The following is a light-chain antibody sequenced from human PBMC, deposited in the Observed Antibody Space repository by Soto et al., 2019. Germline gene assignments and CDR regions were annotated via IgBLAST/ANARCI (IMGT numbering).Light chain of an antibody. CDR3: QHYNSFPWT. J-gene: IGKJ1*01. V-gene: IGKV1-5*01. CDR1: QSISSW. CDR2: DAS. Sequence: IQMTQSPSTLSASVGDRVTITCRASQSISSWLAWYQQKPGKAPKLLIYDASSLESGVPSRFSGSGSGTEFTLTISSLQPDDFATYYCQHYNSFPWTFGQGTKVDI.